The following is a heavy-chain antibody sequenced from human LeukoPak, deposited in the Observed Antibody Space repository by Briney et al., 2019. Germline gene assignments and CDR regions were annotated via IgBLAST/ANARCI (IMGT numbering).Heavy chain of an antibody. CDR1: GFTFGDYA. Sequence: GGSLRLSCTASGFTFGDYAMSWFRQAPGKGLEWVARTRNKVNSYTTAYAASVTGRFTVSRDDSSNSVYLQMNSPKIEDTAVYYCARSMYGEGRRIIDFDYWGQGSLLTVSS. J-gene: IGHJ4*02. V-gene: IGHV3-72*01. D-gene: IGHD4/OR15-4a*01. CDR3: ARSMYGEGRRIIDFDY. CDR2: TRNKVNSYTT.